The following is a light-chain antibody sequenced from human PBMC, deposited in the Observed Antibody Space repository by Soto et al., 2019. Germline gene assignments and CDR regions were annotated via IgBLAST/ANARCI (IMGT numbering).Light chain of an antibody. V-gene: IGLV2-23*02. CDR2: EVT. Sequence: QSALTQPASVSGSPRQSITISCIGTSSDVGNYELVSWYQQLPGKAPKLIIYEVTKRPSGVPNRFSGSKSGNTASLTISGLLAEDEADYHCCSFAGGSTYVVFGGGTKVTVL. CDR3: CSFAGGSTYVV. CDR1: SSDVGNYEL. J-gene: IGLJ2*01.